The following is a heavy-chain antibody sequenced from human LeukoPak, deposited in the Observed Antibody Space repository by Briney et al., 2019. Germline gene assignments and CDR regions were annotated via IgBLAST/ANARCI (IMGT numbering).Heavy chain of an antibody. CDR3: ARVVYYGMNYYGMDV. J-gene: IGHJ6*02. CDR1: GGTFSSYA. Sequence: GASVKVSCEASGGTFSSYAISWVRRAPGQGLEWMGRIIPILGIANYAQKFQGRVTITADKSTSTAYMELSSLRSEDTAVYYCARVVYYGMNYYGMDVWGQGTTVTVSS. V-gene: IGHV1-69*04. D-gene: IGHD3-10*01. CDR2: IIPILGIA.